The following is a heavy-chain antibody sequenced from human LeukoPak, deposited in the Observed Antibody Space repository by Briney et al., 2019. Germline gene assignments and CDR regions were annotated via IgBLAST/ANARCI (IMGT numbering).Heavy chain of an antibody. V-gene: IGHV4-39*01. CDR3: ARHEIRIYYGSGTLNWFDP. D-gene: IGHD3-10*01. CDR1: GGSISSSSYY. CDR2: IYYSGST. Sequence: SETLSLTCTVSGGSISSSSYYWGWIRQPPGKGLEWIGSIYYSGSTYYNPSLKSRVTISVDTSKNQFSLKLNSVTAADTAVYYCARHEIRIYYGSGTLNWFDPWGQGTLVNVFS. J-gene: IGHJ5*02.